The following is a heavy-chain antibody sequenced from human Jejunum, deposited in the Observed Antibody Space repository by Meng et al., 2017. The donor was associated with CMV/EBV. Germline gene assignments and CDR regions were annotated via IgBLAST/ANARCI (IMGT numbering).Heavy chain of an antibody. CDR1: GGSISTYW. J-gene: IGHJ3*02. V-gene: IGHV4-59*01. Sequence: QGFGPGLVKPSEALSLTCTVSGGSISTYWWSWVRQPPGKGLEWIGYIYYIGTTTYNPSLNSRVTISLDTSKNQFSLRLTSVTAADTAVYYCARFRPLDAFDIWGQGKMVTVSS. CDR2: IYYIGTT. CDR3: ARFRPLDAFDI.